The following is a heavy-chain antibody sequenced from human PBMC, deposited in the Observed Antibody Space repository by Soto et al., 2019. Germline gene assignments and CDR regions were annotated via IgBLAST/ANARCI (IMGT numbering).Heavy chain of an antibody. V-gene: IGHV1-2*02. J-gene: IGHJ4*02. D-gene: IGHD3-3*02. CDR3: ARVDKSFFGVGY. CDR1: GYTFTGYY. Sequence: QVQLVQSGAEAKKPGASVKVSCKASGYTFTGYYMHWVRQAPGQGLEWMGWINPNSGGTYYAKKFQGRVTMTRDTSISTAYMELRRLRSDDTAVYYGARVDKSFFGVGYWGQGTLVTVSS. CDR2: INPNSGGT.